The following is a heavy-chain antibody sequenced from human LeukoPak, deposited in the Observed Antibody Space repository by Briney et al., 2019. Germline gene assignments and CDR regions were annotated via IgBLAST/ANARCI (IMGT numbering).Heavy chain of an antibody. D-gene: IGHD4-17*01. CDR2: ISSSSITI. V-gene: IGHV3-48*02. CDR1: EFTFSNYA. CDR3: ARDRRYYGDYYFYGLDV. Sequence: GGSLRLSCAASEFTFSNYAMSWVRQAPGKGLEWVSYISSSSITIFYADSVKGRFTISRDIARNSLYLQMNSLRDEDSAVYYCARDRRYYGDYYFYGLDVWGQGTTVTVSS. J-gene: IGHJ6*02.